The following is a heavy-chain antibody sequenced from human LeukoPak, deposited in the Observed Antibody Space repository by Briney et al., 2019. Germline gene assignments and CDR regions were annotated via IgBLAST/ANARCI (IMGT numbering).Heavy chain of an antibody. CDR2: ISNGKT. V-gene: IGHV3-23*01. CDR3: VREAGYCASVCLKSNWFDP. Sequence: PGGSLRLSCAASGFPFSSHAMSWVRQPPGKGLEWVSAISNGKTYYADFVRGRFTISRDDSKNTVYLQMNSLRDEDTALYYCVREAGYCASVCLKSNWFDPWGQGTLVTVSS. CDR1: GFPFSSHA. D-gene: IGHD2-21*02. J-gene: IGHJ5*02.